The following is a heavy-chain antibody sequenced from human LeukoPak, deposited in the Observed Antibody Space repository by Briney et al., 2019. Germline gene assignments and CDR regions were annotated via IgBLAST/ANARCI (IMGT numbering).Heavy chain of an antibody. V-gene: IGHV4-4*02. CDR2: IYHSGST. CDR1: GGSISSSNW. J-gene: IGHJ3*02. Sequence: PSETLSLTCAVSGGSISSSNWWSWVRQPPGKGLEWIGEIYHSGSTNYNPSLKSRVTISVDKSKNQFSLKLSSVTAADTAVYYCATCSTSCPDAFDIWGQGTMVTVSS. D-gene: IGHD2-2*01. CDR3: ATCSTSCPDAFDI.